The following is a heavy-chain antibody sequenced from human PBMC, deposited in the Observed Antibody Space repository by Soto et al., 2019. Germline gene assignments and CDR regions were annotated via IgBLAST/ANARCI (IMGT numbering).Heavy chain of an antibody. Sequence: GASVKVSCKASGYTFISYAISWVRQAPGQGLEWMGWISAYSAKTNYAQKLQGRVTMTTDTSTSTAYMELRSLRPDDTAVYYCARDRGYCSGGRCSSDWFDPWGQGTLVTVSS. CDR1: GYTFISYA. D-gene: IGHD2-15*01. CDR3: ARDRGYCSGGRCSSDWFDP. CDR2: ISAYSAKT. V-gene: IGHV1-18*04. J-gene: IGHJ5*02.